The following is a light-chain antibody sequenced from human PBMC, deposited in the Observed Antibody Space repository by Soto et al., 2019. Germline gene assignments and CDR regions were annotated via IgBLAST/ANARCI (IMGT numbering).Light chain of an antibody. Sequence: IPMTQSPSSLSASFVDRFTITCQASQNINNYLNWYQQKPGQPPKLLIYWASTRESGVPDRFSGSGSGTDFTLTISSLQAEDVAVYYCQQYYSTRSITFGQGTRLEIK. CDR1: QNINNY. V-gene: IGKV4-1*01. CDR3: QQYYSTRSIT. J-gene: IGKJ5*01. CDR2: WAS.